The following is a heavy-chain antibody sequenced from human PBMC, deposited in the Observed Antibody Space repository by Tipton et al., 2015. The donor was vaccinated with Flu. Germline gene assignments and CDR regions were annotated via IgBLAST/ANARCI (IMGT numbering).Heavy chain of an antibody. CDR3: ARDTIFGVAH. Sequence: LRLSCAVYGGSFSGYYWSWIRQPPGKGLEWIGSIYYSGSTYYNPSLKSRVTISVDTSKNQFSLKLSPVTAADTAVYYCARDTIFGVAHWGQGTLVTVSS. V-gene: IGHV4-34*01. CDR1: GGSFSGYY. J-gene: IGHJ4*02. D-gene: IGHD3-3*01. CDR2: IYYSGST.